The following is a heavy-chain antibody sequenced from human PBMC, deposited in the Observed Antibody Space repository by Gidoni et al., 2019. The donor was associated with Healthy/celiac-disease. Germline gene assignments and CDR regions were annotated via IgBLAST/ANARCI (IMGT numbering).Heavy chain of an antibody. J-gene: IGHJ4*02. CDR3: ARATGED. CDR1: GGSISSYY. CDR2: IYYSGST. Sequence: QVQLQESGPGLVKPSETLSLPCTVSGGSISSYYWSWIRQPPGKGLEWIGYIYYSGSTNYNPSLKSRVTISVDTSKNQFSLKLSSVTAADTAVYYCARATGEDWGQGTLVTVSS. D-gene: IGHD7-27*01. V-gene: IGHV4-59*08.